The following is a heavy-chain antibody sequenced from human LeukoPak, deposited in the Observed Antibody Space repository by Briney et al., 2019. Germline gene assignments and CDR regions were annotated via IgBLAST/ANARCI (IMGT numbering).Heavy chain of an antibody. D-gene: IGHD6-19*01. Sequence: ASVKVSCRASGYSFSTFGITWVRQAPGQGLEWMGWISPYDDSTAYGQKFEGRVTMTRDTSTNTAYMELRSLTSDDTALYYCAKVDPPIAVGAPGDAFDLWGQGTMVIVSS. V-gene: IGHV1-18*01. CDR3: AKVDPPIAVGAPGDAFDL. J-gene: IGHJ3*01. CDR1: GYSFSTFG. CDR2: ISPYDDST.